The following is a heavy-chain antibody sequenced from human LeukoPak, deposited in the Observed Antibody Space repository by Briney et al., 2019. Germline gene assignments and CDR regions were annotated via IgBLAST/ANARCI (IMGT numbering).Heavy chain of an antibody. CDR2: INHSGST. Sequence: SETLSLTCAVYGGSFSGYYWSWIRQPPGKGLEWIGEINHSGSTKYNPSLKSRVTISVDTSKNQFSLKLSSVTAADAAVYYCAGMRGSGSYYNPFDYWGQGTLVTVSS. J-gene: IGHJ4*02. D-gene: IGHD3-10*01. CDR3: AGMRGSGSYYNPFDY. V-gene: IGHV4-34*01. CDR1: GGSFSGYY.